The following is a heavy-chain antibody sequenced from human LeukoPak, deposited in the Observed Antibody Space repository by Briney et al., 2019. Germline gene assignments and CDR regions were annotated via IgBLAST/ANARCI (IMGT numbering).Heavy chain of an antibody. V-gene: IGHV3-30*02. CDR2: IRYDGSNK. D-gene: IGHD6-19*01. J-gene: IGHJ4*02. Sequence: GGSLRLSCAASGFTFSSYSMHWVRQAPGKGLEWVAFIRYDGSNKYYADSVKGRFTISRDNSKNTLYLQMNSLRAEDTAVYYCAKDIAVAGVTLDYWGQGTLVTVSS. CDR3: AKDIAVAGVTLDY. CDR1: GFTFSSYS.